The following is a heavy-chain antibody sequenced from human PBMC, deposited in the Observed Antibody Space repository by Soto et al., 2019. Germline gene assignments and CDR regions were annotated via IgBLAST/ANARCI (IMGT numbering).Heavy chain of an antibody. CDR1: GFKFSAYR. CDR3: ARQVYTVLTQIDL. V-gene: IGHV3-48*02. J-gene: IGHJ5*02. D-gene: IGHD4-17*01. Sequence: EAQLVESGGGLVQPGWSLRLSCVASGFKFSAYRMNWVRQAPGKGPEWLSYISANNANIYYADSVRGRFTISRDNAKSSLFLPLDSLRDEYTDVYYGARQVYTVLTQIDLCGQGTLVTGAS. CDR2: ISANNANI.